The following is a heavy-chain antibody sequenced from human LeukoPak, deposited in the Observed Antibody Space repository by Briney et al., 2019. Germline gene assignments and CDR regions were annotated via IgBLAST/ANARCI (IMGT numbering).Heavy chain of an antibody. J-gene: IGHJ4*02. V-gene: IGHV3-23*01. Sequence: GGSLRLSCAAPGFTFSTYAMSWVRQAPGKGLEWVSAISGSGITTYYADSVKGRFTISRDNSKNTLYLQMNSLRAEDAAVYYCAGDQGYSGYGSIDYWGQGTLVTVSS. CDR3: AGDQGYSGYGSIDY. D-gene: IGHD5-12*01. CDR1: GFTFSTYA. CDR2: ISGSGITT.